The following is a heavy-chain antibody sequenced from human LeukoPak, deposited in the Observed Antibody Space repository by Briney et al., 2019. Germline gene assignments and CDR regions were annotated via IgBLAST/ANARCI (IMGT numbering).Heavy chain of an antibody. CDR2: IYYSGST. CDR3: ARGLWSDTAG. J-gene: IGHJ4*02. D-gene: IGHD3-3*01. V-gene: IGHV4-39*01. Sequence: SETLSLTCTVSGGSISSSSYYWGWIRQPPGTGLEWIGSIYYSGSTYYNPSLKSRVTISVDTSKNQFSLKLSSVTAANTAVYYCARGLWSDTAGWGQGTLVTVSS. CDR1: GGSISSSSYY.